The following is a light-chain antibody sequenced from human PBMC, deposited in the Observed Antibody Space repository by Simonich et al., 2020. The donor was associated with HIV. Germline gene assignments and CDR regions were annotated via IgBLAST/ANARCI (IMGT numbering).Light chain of an antibody. CDR3: CSYAGSSTWV. CDR1: SSDVGSNKL. CDR2: EGS. J-gene: IGLJ3*02. V-gene: IGLV2-23*01. Sequence: QSALTQPASVSGSPGQSITIPCTETSSDVGSNKLVSWYQQHPGKAPKVMIYEGSEVPSGGSNRFSCSKSDNTASLTIAGLQAEDEADYYCCSYAGSSTWVFGGGTKVTVL.